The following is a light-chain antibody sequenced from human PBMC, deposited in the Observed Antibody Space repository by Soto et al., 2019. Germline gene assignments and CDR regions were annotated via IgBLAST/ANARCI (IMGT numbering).Light chain of an antibody. Sequence: EIVLTQSPATLSLSPGERATLSCRASESTSGYLAWCQQKPGQAPRLLIYDASNRATGIPARFSGSGSGTDFTLTISSLEPEDFAVYYCQQRSNIFGPGTKVDIK. CDR1: ESTSGY. V-gene: IGKV3-11*01. J-gene: IGKJ3*01. CDR3: QQRSNI. CDR2: DAS.